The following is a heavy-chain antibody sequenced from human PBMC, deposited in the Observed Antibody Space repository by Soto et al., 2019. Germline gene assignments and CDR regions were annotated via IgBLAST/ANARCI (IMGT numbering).Heavy chain of an antibody. D-gene: IGHD5-18*01. J-gene: IGHJ4*02. CDR1: GFTFSSYA. V-gene: IGHV3-64*01. Sequence: GGSLRLSCAASGFTFSSYAMHWVRQAPGKGLEYVSAISSNGGSTYYANSVKGTFTISRDNSKNTLYLQMGSLRAEDMAVYYCARGYSYGFLSHYFDYWGQGTLVTVSS. CDR3: ARGYSYGFLSHYFDY. CDR2: ISSNGGST.